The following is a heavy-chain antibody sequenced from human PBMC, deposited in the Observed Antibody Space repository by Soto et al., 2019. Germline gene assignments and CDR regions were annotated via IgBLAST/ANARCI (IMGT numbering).Heavy chain of an antibody. CDR1: GGTISRYY. CDR3: ARDLWGYCGTDCYPLDV. Sequence: QVQLQESGPGLVKPSETLSLTCTVSGGTISRYYWSWIRQPPGKGLEWIGYMYNTGSTVYNPSFKSRVTISVDTSKNQCFLKLNSVTAADTAVYYCARDLWGYCGTDCYPLDVWGQGTTVTVSS. V-gene: IGHV4-59*01. CDR2: MYNTGST. J-gene: IGHJ6*02. D-gene: IGHD2-21*02.